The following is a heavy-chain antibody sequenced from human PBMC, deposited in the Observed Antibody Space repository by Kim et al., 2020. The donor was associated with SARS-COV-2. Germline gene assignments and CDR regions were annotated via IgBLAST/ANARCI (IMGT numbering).Heavy chain of an antibody. D-gene: IGHD4-17*01. Sequence: SETLSLTCAVYGGSFSGYYWSWIRQPPGKGLEWIGEINHSGSTNYNPSLKSRVTISVDTSKNQFSLKLSSVTAADTAVYYCARDLLTTDMVDVWGKGTTV. CDR1: GGSFSGYY. CDR2: INHSGST. V-gene: IGHV4-34*01. CDR3: ARDLLTTDMVDV. J-gene: IGHJ6*03.